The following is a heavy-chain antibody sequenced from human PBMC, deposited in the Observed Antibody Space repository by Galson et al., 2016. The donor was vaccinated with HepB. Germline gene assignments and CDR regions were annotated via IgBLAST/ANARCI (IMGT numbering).Heavy chain of an antibody. CDR1: GGSLGSYY. Sequence: SETLSLTCTVSGGSLGSYYWNWIRQPPGRGLEWIGYISYSGNTNYRRSLKSRVPISADRSKNQVSLKLKSVTTAHTAVYFCARSPVWVTQSDWYFDLWGLGTLVTVSS. V-gene: IGHV4-59*01. J-gene: IGHJ2*01. CDR3: ARSPVWVTQSDWYFDL. CDR2: ISYSGNT. D-gene: IGHD3-16*01.